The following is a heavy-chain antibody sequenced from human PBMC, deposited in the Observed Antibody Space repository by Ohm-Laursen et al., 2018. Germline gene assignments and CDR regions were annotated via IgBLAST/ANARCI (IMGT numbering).Heavy chain of an antibody. J-gene: IGHJ4*02. D-gene: IGHD2-15*01. Sequence: TLSLTCAVYGGSFSGYDWSWIRQPPGKGLEWIGEINHSGSTNYNPSLKSRVTISVDTSKNQFSLKLSSVTAADTAVYYCARVLWATTEYCSGGTCYPFDYWGQGTLVTVSS. CDR1: GGSFSGYD. CDR3: ARVLWATTEYCSGGTCYPFDY. CDR2: INHSGST. V-gene: IGHV4-34*01.